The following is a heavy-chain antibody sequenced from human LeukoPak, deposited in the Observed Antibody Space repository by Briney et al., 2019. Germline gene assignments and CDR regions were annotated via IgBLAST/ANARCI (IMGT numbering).Heavy chain of an antibody. CDR3: TRGGGGSFPHY. J-gene: IGHJ4*02. V-gene: IGHV3-53*01. CDR2: IYSGGST. CDR1: GFTVSSNF. D-gene: IGHD2-21*01. Sequence: GGSLRLSCAASGFTVSSNFLSWVRQPPGKGLEWVSDIYSGGSTYYADSVKGRFTISRDNSKNTLYLQMNSLRAEDTAVYYCTRGGGGSFPHYWGQGTLVTVTS.